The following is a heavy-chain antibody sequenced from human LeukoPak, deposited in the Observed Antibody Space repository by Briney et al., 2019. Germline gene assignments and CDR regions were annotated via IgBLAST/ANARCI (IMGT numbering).Heavy chain of an antibody. CDR1: GGSISSGDYY. CDR3: ARDGTTVTTGLDY. CDR2: IYYSGST. Sequence: PSETLSLTCTVSGGSISSGDYYWSWIRQPPGTGLEWIGYIYYSGSTYYNPSLKSRVTISVDTSKNQFSLKLSSVTAADTAVYYCARDGTTVTTGLDYWGQGTLVTVSS. D-gene: IGHD4-17*01. J-gene: IGHJ4*02. V-gene: IGHV4-30-4*01.